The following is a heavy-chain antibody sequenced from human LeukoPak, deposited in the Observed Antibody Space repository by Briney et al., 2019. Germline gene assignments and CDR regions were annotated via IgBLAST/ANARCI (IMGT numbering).Heavy chain of an antibody. J-gene: IGHJ3*02. D-gene: IGHD3-22*01. V-gene: IGHV4-30-2*01. CDR2: IYHSGST. CDR1: GGSISSGGYS. CDR3: ARGGGYYDSSGYDDAFDI. Sequence: SETLSLTCAVSGGSISSGGYSWSWIRQPPGKGLEWIGYIYHSGSTYYNPSLKSRVTISVDRSKNQFSLKLSSVTAADTAVYYCARGGGYYDSSGYDDAFDIWGQGTMVTVSS.